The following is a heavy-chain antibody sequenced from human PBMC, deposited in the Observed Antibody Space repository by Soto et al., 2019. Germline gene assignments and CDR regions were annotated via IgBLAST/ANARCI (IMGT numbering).Heavy chain of an antibody. V-gene: IGHV1-69*13. CDR1: GGTFSSYA. CDR2: IIPIFGTA. CDR3: ARDRGGSITMHVLEARPDDASDI. D-gene: IGHD3-10*01. J-gene: IGHJ3*02. Sequence: ASVKVSCKASGGTFSSYAISWVRQAPGQGLEWMGGIIPIFGTANYAQKFQGRVTITADESTSTAYMELSSLRSEDTAVYYCARDRGGSITMHVLEARPDDASDIWGQGTMVTVSS.